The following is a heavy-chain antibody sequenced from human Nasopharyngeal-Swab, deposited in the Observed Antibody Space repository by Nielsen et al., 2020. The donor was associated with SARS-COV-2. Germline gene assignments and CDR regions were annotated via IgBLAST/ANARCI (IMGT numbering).Heavy chain of an antibody. V-gene: IGHV1-69*10. CDR1: VGTFSSYA. CDR3: ARGRIKRELWFGELLSYYYYGMDV. Sequence: SVKVSCKASVGTFSSYAISWVRQAPGQGLEWMGGIIPILGIANYAQKFQGRVTMTRNTSISTAYMELSSLRSEDTAVYYCARGRIKRELWFGELLSYYYYGMDVWGQGTTVTVSS. CDR2: IIPILGIA. J-gene: IGHJ6*02. D-gene: IGHD3-10*01.